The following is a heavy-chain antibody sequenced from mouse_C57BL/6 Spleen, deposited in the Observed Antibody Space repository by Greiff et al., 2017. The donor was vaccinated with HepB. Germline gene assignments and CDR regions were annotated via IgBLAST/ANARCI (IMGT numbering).Heavy chain of an antibody. CDR2: IYPGDGDT. J-gene: IGHJ1*03. D-gene: IGHD2-4*01. V-gene: IGHV1-82*01. CDR3: ARGIYYDYHWYFDV. Sequence: QVQLQQSGPELVKPGASVKISCKASGYAFSSSWMNWVKQRPGKGLEWIGRIYPGDGDTNYNGKFKGKATLTADKSSSTAYMQLSSLTSEDSAVYFCARGIYYDYHWYFDVWGTGTTVTVSS. CDR1: GYAFSSSW.